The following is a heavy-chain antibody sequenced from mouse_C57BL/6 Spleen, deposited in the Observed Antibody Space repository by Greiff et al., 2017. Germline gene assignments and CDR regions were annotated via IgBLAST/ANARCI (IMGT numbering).Heavy chain of an antibody. CDR1: GYTFTDYN. D-gene: IGHD1-1*01. Sequence: EVQLQQSGPELVKPGASVKMSCKASGYTFTDYNMHWVKQSHGKSLEWIGYINPNNGGTSYNQKFKGKATLTVNKSSSTAYMELRSLTSEDSAVYYCARGGSSTGYFDVWGTGTTVTVSS. J-gene: IGHJ1*03. CDR2: INPNNGGT. CDR3: ARGGSSTGYFDV. V-gene: IGHV1-22*01.